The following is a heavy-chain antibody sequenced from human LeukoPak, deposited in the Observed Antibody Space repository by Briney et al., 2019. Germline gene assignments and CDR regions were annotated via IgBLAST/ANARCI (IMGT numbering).Heavy chain of an antibody. V-gene: IGHV1-8*03. CDR3: ARQDIVVVPAANRFYYYYYMDV. D-gene: IGHD2-2*01. CDR1: GYTFTSYD. CDR2: MNPNSGNT. J-gene: IGHJ6*03. Sequence: GASVKVPCKASGYTFTSYDINWVRQATGQGLEWMGWMNPNSGNTGYAQKFQGRVTITRNTSISTAYMELSSLRSEDTAVYYCARQDIVVVPAANRFYYYYYMDVWGKGTTVTVSS.